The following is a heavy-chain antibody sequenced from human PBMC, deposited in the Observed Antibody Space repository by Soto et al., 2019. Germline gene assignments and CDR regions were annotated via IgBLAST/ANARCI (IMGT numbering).Heavy chain of an antibody. CDR3: ARDGRKQPWVEGLNAMDV. V-gene: IGHV1-18*01. CDR1: GYTFTTYG. Sequence: QIQLVQSGPEVKKPGASVKVSCKASGYTFTTYGISWVRLAPGQGLEWMGWISGYNGQTNYGQKFRGRVTITTDTSTSAAYMELRSLTSDDTAIYYCARDGRKQPWVEGLNAMDVWGQGTTVTVSS. J-gene: IGHJ6*02. CDR2: ISGYNGQT. D-gene: IGHD1-26*01.